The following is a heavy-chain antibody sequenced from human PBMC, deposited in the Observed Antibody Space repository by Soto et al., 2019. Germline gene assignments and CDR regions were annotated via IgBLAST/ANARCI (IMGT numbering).Heavy chain of an antibody. CDR2: ISAHNGNT. CDR3: ARGRYGDY. V-gene: IGHV1-18*01. D-gene: IGHD1-1*01. J-gene: IGHJ4*02. Sequence: QVHLVQSGAEVKKPGASVKVSCKASGYTFTSYGITWVRQAPGQGLEWMGWISAHNGNTDYAQKLQGRVIVTRDTSTSTAYMALSSLIADDTAVYYCARGRYGDYWGQGALVTVSS. CDR1: GYTFTSYG.